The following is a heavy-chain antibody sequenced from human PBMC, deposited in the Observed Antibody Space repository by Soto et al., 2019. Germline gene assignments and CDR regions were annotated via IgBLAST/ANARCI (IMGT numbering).Heavy chain of an antibody. CDR1: GFTFRSYG. CDR3: AKDQKITALSDCDS. CDR2: VSYDGSNK. Sequence: QVQLVESGGGVVQPGRSLRLSCEASGFTFRSYGMHWVRQAPGKGLEWVAVVSYDGSNKLYAASVTDRFIISRDNSKNTLYLQMNSLRAEDTALYYCAKDQKITALSDCDSWGQGTLVTVSS. D-gene: IGHD3-16*01. V-gene: IGHV3-30*18. J-gene: IGHJ4*02.